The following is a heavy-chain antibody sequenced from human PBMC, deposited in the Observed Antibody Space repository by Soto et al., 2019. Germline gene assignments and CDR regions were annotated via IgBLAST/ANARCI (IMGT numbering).Heavy chain of an antibody. Sequence: PSETLSLTCAVYGGSFSGYYWTWIRQPPGTGLEWIGEINHSGSTNYNPSLKSRVTISVDTSKNQFSLKLSSVTAADTAVYYCASLPITMVRGVIITGGMDVWGQGTTVTVSS. CDR2: INHSGST. CDR3: ASLPITMVRGVIITGGMDV. J-gene: IGHJ6*02. CDR1: GGSFSGYY. V-gene: IGHV4-34*01. D-gene: IGHD3-10*01.